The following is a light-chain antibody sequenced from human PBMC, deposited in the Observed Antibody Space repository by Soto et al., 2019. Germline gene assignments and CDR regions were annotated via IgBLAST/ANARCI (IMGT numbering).Light chain of an antibody. Sequence: DIQMTQSPSTLSASVGDRVIITCRASQSINTWLAWYQQKPGKAPNLLISMASSLESGGPSRCSGSGSGTEFTLTISSLQPDDFSTYYCQQSIRYWTFGQGTKVEVK. CDR3: QQSIRYWT. CDR2: MAS. V-gene: IGKV1-5*03. CDR1: QSINTW. J-gene: IGKJ1*01.